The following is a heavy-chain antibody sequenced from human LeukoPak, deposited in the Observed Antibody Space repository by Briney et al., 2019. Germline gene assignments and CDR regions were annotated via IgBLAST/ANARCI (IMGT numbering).Heavy chain of an antibody. V-gene: IGHV1-69*13. CDR1: GGTFSSYA. J-gene: IGHJ6*03. CDR2: IIPIFGTA. Sequence: ASVKVSCKASGGTFSSYAISWVRQAPGQGLEWVGGIIPIFGTANYAQKFQGRVTITADESTSTAYMELSSLRSEDTAVYYCARAGGPYYYYYMDVWGKGTTVTVSS. CDR3: ARAGGPYYYYYMDV. D-gene: IGHD4-23*01.